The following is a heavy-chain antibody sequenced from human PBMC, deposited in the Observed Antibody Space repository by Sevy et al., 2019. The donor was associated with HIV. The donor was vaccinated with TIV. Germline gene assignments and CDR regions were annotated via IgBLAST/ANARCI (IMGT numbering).Heavy chain of an antibody. Sequence: ASVKVSCKASGYTFTSYDINWVRQATGQGLEWMGWMNPNSGSTGYAQKFQGRVTMTRNTSISKAYMDLSSLRSKDTAVYYNARGGQYSSASGGSYYYCYYGMDVWGQGTTVTVSS. CDR1: GYTFTSYD. CDR3: ARGGQYSSASGGSYYYCYYGMDV. J-gene: IGHJ6*02. D-gene: IGHD6-6*01. V-gene: IGHV1-8*01. CDR2: MNPNSGST.